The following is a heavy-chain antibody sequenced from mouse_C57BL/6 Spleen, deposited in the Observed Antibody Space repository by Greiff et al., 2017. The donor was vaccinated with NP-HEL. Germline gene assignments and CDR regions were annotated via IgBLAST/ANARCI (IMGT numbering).Heavy chain of an antibody. CDR1: GFTFSSYT. CDR2: ISGGGGNT. CDR3: ARHEIATVVGYFDV. D-gene: IGHD1-1*01. Sequence: LQQSGGGLVKPGGSLKLSCAASGFTFSSYTMSWVRQTPEKRLEWVATISGGGGNTYYPDSVKGRFTISRDNAKNTLYLQMSSLRSEDTALYYCARHEIATVVGYFDVWGTGTTVTVSS. J-gene: IGHJ1*03. V-gene: IGHV5-9*01.